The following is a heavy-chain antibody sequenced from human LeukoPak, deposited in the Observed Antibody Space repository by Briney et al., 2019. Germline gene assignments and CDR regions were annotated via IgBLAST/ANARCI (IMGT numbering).Heavy chain of an antibody. CDR2: XXXXXXNT. D-gene: IGHD3-3*01. Sequence: GASVKVSCKASGYTFTSYDINWVRQATGQGLEXXXXXXXXXXNTGYAQKFQGRVTMTRNTSISTAYMELSSLRSEDAAVYYCARVKVMTIFGVVIPLNYGMDVWGQGTTVTVSS. J-gene: IGHJ6*02. V-gene: IGHV1-8*01. CDR3: ARVKVMTIFGVVIPLNYGMDV. CDR1: GYTFTSYD.